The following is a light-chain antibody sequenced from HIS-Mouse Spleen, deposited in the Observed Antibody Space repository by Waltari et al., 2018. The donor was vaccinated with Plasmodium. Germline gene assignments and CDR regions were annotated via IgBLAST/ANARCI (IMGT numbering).Light chain of an antibody. Sequence: SYELTQPPSVSVSPGQTASLTCSGVKLGDKYACWYQQKPGQSPVLVIYQESKRPSRIPERFSGSNSGNTATLTISGTQAMDEADYYCQAWDSSTVVFGGGTKLTVL. V-gene: IGLV3-1*01. CDR2: QES. CDR1: KLGDKY. J-gene: IGLJ2*01. CDR3: QAWDSSTVV.